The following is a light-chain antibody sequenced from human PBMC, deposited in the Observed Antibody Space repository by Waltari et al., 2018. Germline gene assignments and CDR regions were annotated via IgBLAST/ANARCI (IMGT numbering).Light chain of an antibody. J-gene: IGLJ3*02. CDR2: GVS. CDR3: CSYAGSFVWV. V-gene: IGLV2-11*01. Sequence: QSALTQPRSVSGSPGQSVTISCTGSTSYVGYYDYVSWYQQHPGKAPEVLIYGVSRRPSGIPVRFSGSKSGNTASLTISGLRAEDEADYYCCSYAGSFVWVFGGGTTLSV. CDR1: TSYVGYYDY.